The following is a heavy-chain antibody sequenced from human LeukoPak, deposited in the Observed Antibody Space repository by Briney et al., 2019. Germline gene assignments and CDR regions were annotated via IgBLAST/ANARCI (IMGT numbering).Heavy chain of an antibody. CDR3: ARESCSSTSCYYVY. Sequence: ASVKVSCKAAGYTFTSYGISWVRQAPGQGLEWMGWISAYNGNTNYAQKLQDRVTMTTDTSTSTAYMELRSLRSDDTAVYYCARESCSSTSCYYVYWGQGTLVTVSS. CDR1: GYTFTSYG. CDR2: ISAYNGNT. V-gene: IGHV1-18*04. D-gene: IGHD2-2*01. J-gene: IGHJ4*02.